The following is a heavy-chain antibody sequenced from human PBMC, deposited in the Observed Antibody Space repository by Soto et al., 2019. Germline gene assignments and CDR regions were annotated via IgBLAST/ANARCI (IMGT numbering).Heavy chain of an antibody. J-gene: IGHJ5*02. Sequence: PSETLSLTCTVSGGSISSGDYYWSWIRQPPGKGLEWIGYIYYSGSTNYNPSLKSRVTISVDTSKNQFSLKLSPVTAADTAVYYCASSGGSGYSSFGYNWFDPWGQGTLVTVSS. CDR2: IYYSGST. V-gene: IGHV4-30-4*01. CDR1: GGSISSGDYY. D-gene: IGHD3-22*01. CDR3: ASSGGSGYSSFGYNWFDP.